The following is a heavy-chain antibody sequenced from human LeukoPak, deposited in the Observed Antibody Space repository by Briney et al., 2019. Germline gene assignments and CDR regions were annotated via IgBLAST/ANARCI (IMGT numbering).Heavy chain of an antibody. CDR1: GFTFSSYG. J-gene: IGHJ4*02. D-gene: IGHD2-15*01. CDR3: AREYCSGSTCYLYFDC. CDR2: ISYDGSNK. V-gene: IGHV3-33*05. Sequence: GGSLRLSCAASGFTFSSYGMHWVRQAPGKGLEWVALISYDGSNKYYADSVKGRFTISRDNSKNTLSLQMNSLRAEDTAVYFCAREYCSGSTCYLYFDCWGQGTLVTVSS.